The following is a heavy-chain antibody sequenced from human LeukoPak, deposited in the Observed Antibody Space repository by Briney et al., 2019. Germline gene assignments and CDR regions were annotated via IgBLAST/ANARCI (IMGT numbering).Heavy chain of an antibody. CDR3: ARVPGRSGYNYGQNFFDD. Sequence: PGGSLRLSCAAFGLTFSGYSMNWVRQAPGKGLEWVSSISSGRSYIHYADSVRGRFTLSRDNSQNTLYLQLNSLRADDTAVYYCARVPGRSGYNYGQNFFDDWGQGTLVTVSS. D-gene: IGHD5-18*01. CDR1: GLTFSGYS. V-gene: IGHV3-21*04. CDR2: ISSGRSYI. J-gene: IGHJ4*02.